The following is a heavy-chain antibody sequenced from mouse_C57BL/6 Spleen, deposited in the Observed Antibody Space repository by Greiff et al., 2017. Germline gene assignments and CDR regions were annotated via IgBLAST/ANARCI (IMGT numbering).Heavy chain of an antibody. V-gene: IGHV1-64*01. Sequence: QVQLQQPGAELVKPGASVKLSCKASGYTFTSYWMHWVKQRPGQGLEWIGMIHPNSGSTNYNEKFKSKAPLTVEKSSSTAYMQLSSLTSEDSAVYYCALDRGNYDYAMDYWGQGTSVTVSS. CDR1: GYTFTSYW. CDR2: IHPNSGST. J-gene: IGHJ4*01. CDR3: ALDRGNYDYAMDY. D-gene: IGHD2-1*01.